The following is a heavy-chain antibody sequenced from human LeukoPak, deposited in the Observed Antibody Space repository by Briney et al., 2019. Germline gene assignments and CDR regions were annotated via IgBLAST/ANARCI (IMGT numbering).Heavy chain of an antibody. V-gene: IGHV3-23*01. CDR1: GITLRNFG. D-gene: IGHD3-10*01. Sequence: GGSLRFSCAVSGITLRNFGMSWVRQAPGKGREWVAGMSESGGRTNYADSVKGRFTISRDNSKNTLYLQMSSLRAEDTAIHYCAKVPYSDYGSGRPPFMDVWGQGTTVAVSS. CDR2: MSESGGRT. CDR3: AKVPYSDYGSGRPPFMDV. J-gene: IGHJ6*02.